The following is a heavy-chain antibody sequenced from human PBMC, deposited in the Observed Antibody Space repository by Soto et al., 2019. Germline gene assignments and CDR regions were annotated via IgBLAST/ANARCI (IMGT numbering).Heavy chain of an antibody. J-gene: IGHJ4*02. CDR1: GFSLSTNT. CDR2: ISNDGRRK. Sequence: GGSLRLSCAASGFSLSTNTMHWVRQVPGKGLEWVAPISNDGRRKYYADFVKGRFTISRDTANNILYLEMNSLRAEGTSLYYCARVATAMTYDFWGQGTQVTVSS. CDR3: ARVATAMTYDF. D-gene: IGHD2-21*02. V-gene: IGHV3-30*04.